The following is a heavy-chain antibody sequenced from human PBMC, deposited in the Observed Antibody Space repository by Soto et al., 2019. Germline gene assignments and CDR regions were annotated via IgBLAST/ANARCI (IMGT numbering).Heavy chain of an antibody. J-gene: IGHJ2*01. Sequence: EVQLVESGGGLLKPGGSLRLTCAGSGFTFSNAWMSWVRQAPGKGLEWVARIKSKSDGETTDYAAPVKGRFTILRDDSKTKVILKMNSLKTEETAVYHCTAGWYFDLWGRGTLVTVSS. CDR3: TAGWYFDL. CDR2: IKSKSDGETT. V-gene: IGHV3-15*01. CDR1: GFTFSNAW.